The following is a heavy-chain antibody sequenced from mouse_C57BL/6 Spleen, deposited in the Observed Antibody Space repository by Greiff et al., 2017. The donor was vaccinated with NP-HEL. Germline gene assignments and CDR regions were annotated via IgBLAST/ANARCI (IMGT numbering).Heavy chain of an antibody. CDR1: GYTFTSYW. Sequence: QVQLKQPGAELVMPGASVKLSCKASGYTFTSYWMHWVKQRPGQGLEWIGEIDPSDSYTNYNQKFKGKSTLTVDKSSSTAYMQLSSLTSEDSAVYYCARSYDGYFMDYWGQGTSVTVSS. CDR3: ARSYDGYFMDY. J-gene: IGHJ4*01. V-gene: IGHV1-69*01. CDR2: IDPSDSYT. D-gene: IGHD2-3*01.